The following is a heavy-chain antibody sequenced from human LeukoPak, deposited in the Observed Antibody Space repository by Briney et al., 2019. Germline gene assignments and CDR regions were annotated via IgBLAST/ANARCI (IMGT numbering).Heavy chain of an antibody. CDR3: ARSDYYDYRQIDF. D-gene: IGHD3-22*01. CDR1: GDSISTSNYY. CDR2: IYYNGIT. J-gene: IGHJ4*02. Sequence: SETLSLTCTVSGDSISTSNYYWGWIRQSPGKGLEWLGSIYYNGITHYNPSLKRRVTIYVGTSRNQFSLHVFSVTAADTAVFYCARSDYYDYRQIDFWGQGTLVTVSS. V-gene: IGHV4-39*01.